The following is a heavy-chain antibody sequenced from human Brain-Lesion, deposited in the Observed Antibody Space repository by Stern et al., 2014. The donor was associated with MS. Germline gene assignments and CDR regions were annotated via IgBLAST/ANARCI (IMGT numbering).Heavy chain of an antibody. CDR2: ISWNSGTI. CDR1: GFTFDDYA. V-gene: IGHV3-9*01. CDR3: ARDITGSSAYFAY. D-gene: IGHD1-14*01. Sequence: EVQLVESGGDLVQPGRSLRLSCAAFGFTFDDYAMHWVRQDPGQGLEWVACISWNSGTIGCADSVKGRLSTSRDNAYSSLYLQMNSLRPEDTALYYCARDITGSSAYFAYWGQGTLVTVSS. J-gene: IGHJ4*02.